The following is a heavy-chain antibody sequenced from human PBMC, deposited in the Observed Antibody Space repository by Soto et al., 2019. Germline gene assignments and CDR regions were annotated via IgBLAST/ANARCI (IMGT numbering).Heavy chain of an antibody. D-gene: IGHD6-6*01. V-gene: IGHV1-69*13. CDR1: GGTFSIYA. J-gene: IGHJ6*02. Sequence: ASVKVCCKASGGTFSIYAISWVRQAPGQGLEWMGGIIPIFGTANYAQKFQGRVTITADESTSTAYMELSSLRSEDTAVYYCERDRDSSSSNGMYVWGQGTTVTVSS. CDR2: IIPIFGTA. CDR3: ERDRDSSSSNGMYV.